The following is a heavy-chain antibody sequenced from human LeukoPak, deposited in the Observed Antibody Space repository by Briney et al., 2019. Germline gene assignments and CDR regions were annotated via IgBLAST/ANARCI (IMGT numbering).Heavy chain of an antibody. V-gene: IGHV3-30*03. Sequence: GGSLRLSCAVSGFTFSNYGMNWVRQAPGKGLEWVAVISYDGTNKYYADSVKGRFTISRDNSKNTLYLQMNSLRAEDTAVYYCARDRTLLWFGELPDWGQGTLVTVSS. CDR2: ISYDGTNK. D-gene: IGHD3-10*01. CDR3: ARDRTLLWFGELPD. J-gene: IGHJ4*02. CDR1: GFTFSNYG.